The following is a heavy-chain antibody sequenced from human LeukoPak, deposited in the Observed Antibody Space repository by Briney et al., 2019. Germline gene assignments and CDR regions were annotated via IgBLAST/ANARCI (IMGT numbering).Heavy chain of an antibody. D-gene: IGHD3-3*01. CDR1: GFTFSSYA. J-gene: IGHJ2*01. CDR3: ARATRKLRFSPTRYFDL. CDR2: ISYDGSNK. Sequence: GRSLRLSCAASGFTFSSYAMHWVRQAPGKGLEWVAVISYDGSNKYYADSMKGRFTISRDNSKNTLYLQMNSLRAEDTAVYYCARATRKLRFSPTRYFDLWGRGTLVTVSS. V-gene: IGHV3-30-3*01.